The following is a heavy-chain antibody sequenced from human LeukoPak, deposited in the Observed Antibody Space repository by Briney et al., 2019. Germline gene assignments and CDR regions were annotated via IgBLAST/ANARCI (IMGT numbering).Heavy chain of an antibody. D-gene: IGHD3-22*01. CDR3: AREPYSSGFYYYLDY. V-gene: IGHV1-18*01. Sequence: ASVKVSCKASGGTFSSYAITWVRQAPGQGLEWMGWISAYNGNTKYAQKLQGRVTMTTDTSTSTAYMELRSLTSDDTAAYYCAREPYSSGFYYYLDYWGQGTLVTVSS. CDR1: GGTFSSYA. J-gene: IGHJ4*02. CDR2: ISAYNGNT.